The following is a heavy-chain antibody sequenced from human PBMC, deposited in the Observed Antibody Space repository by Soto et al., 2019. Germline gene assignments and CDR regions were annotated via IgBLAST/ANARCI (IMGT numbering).Heavy chain of an antibody. CDR2: IIPIFGTA. Sequence: QVQLVQSGAEVKKPGSSVKVSCKASGGTFSSYAISWVRQAPGQGLEWMGGIIPIFGTANYAQKFQGSVKITADESTSTAYMDLSSLRSEDTAVYYCARGLPSGSYYDYYYCMDVWGQGTTVTV. J-gene: IGHJ6*02. V-gene: IGHV1-69*01. CDR1: GGTFSSYA. CDR3: ARGLPSGSYYDYYYCMDV. D-gene: IGHD1-26*01.